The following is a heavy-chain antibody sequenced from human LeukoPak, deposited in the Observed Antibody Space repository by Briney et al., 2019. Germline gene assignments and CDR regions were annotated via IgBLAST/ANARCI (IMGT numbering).Heavy chain of an antibody. CDR1: GFTVSSNY. V-gene: IGHV3-53*01. Sequence: PGGSLRLSCAASGFTVSSNYMSWVRQAPGKGLEWVSVIYSGGSTYYADSVKGRFTISRDNSKNTLYLQMNSLRAEDTAVYYCAKAFAHFLEWFGELYDYWGQGTLVTVSS. J-gene: IGHJ4*02. CDR3: AKAFAHFLEWFGELYDY. D-gene: IGHD3-10*01. CDR2: IYSGGST.